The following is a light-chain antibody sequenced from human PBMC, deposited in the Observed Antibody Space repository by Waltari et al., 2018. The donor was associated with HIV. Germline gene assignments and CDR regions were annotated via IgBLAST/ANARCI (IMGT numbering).Light chain of an antibody. CDR3: TSFTSNYTVM. CDR2: EVS. J-gene: IGLJ3*02. V-gene: IGLV2-14*01. Sequence: QSALTQPASVSGSPGQSITISCTGSTSDFGLYNFISWYQQHPGGVPKVLISEVSSRPSGVYSRFSGAKSGNTASLTISWLQTEDEADYYCTSFTSNYTVMFGGGTKVTVL. CDR1: TSDFGLYNF.